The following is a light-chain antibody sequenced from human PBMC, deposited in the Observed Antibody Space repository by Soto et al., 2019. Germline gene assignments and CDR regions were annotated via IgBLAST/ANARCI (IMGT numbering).Light chain of an antibody. V-gene: IGKV3-11*01. CDR1: QSVRRS. J-gene: IGKJ5*01. CDR3: QQRSGWHRIT. Sequence: DIVVTQSPATLSLPPRERRTLSCMAGQSVRRSSAWYQPKPRQAPRLPIYDASNRAPGIPARFSGSVSGTDFTLTISSLEPDDFAAKDCQQRSGWHRITFGQGTRLEIK. CDR2: DAS.